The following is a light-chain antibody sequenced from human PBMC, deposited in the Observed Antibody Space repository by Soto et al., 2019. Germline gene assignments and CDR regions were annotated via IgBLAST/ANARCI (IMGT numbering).Light chain of an antibody. J-gene: IGLJ2*01. V-gene: IGLV2-8*01. Sequence: QSALTQPPSASGSPGQSVTMSCTGTSSDVGGYNFVSWYQQHPGKAPKLMIYEVNKRPSGVPDRFSGSKSGNTASLTVSGLQAEDDADYCCYSYAGRKWLFGGGTKLTVL. CDR1: SSDVGGYNF. CDR3: YSYAGRKWL. CDR2: EVN.